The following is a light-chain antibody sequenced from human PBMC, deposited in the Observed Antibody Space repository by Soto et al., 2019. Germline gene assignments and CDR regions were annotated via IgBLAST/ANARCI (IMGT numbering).Light chain of an antibody. CDR3: SSYADFNNVL. CDR1: SSDVGNSNF. Sequence: QSVLTQPPSASGSPGQSVTISCTGTSSDVGNSNFISWYQHYPGKAHKLMIYEVTKRPSGVPDRFSGSKSGNIVSLTVSGLQGEDEANYYCSSYADFNNVLFGGGTQLTVL. V-gene: IGLV2-8*01. J-gene: IGLJ3*02. CDR2: EVT.